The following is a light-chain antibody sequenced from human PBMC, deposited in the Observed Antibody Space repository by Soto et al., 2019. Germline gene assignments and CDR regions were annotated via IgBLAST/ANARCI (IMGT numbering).Light chain of an antibody. Sequence: QSLLTQPAFVSGSPGQSITISCTGTSSDVGTYNLVSWYQQHPGKAPKLMIYEVSKWPSGVSNRFSGSKSGNTASLTISGLQAEDEADYYCCSYAAGNTYVFGTGTKLTVL. CDR1: SSDVGTYNL. V-gene: IGLV2-23*02. J-gene: IGLJ1*01. CDR3: CSYAAGNTYV. CDR2: EVS.